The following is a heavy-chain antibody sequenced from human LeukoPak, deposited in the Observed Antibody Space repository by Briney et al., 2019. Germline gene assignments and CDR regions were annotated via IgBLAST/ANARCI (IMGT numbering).Heavy chain of an antibody. D-gene: IGHD6-19*01. V-gene: IGHV3-23*01. CDR2: ISGSGGST. CDR1: GFTFSSYA. Sequence: GGSLRLSCAASGFTFSSYAMSWVRQAPGKGREWVSAISGSGGSTYYADSVKGRFTISRDNAKNSLYLQMNSLRAEDTAVYYCARGIRAVAGTSALDYWGQGTLVTVSS. J-gene: IGHJ4*02. CDR3: ARGIRAVAGTSALDY.